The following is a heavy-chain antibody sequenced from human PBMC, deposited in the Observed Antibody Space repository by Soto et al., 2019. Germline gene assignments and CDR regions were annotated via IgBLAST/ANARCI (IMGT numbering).Heavy chain of an antibody. V-gene: IGHV4-61*01. CDR3: ARWTDYEYFQH. J-gene: IGHJ1*01. Sequence: PSETLSLTCIVSGGSISSSSYYWSWIRQPPGKGLEWIAYIYHSGSTNYNPSLKSRVTISVDTSKDQFSLKLSSVTAADTAVYYCARWTDYEYFQHWGQGTLVTVSS. CDR1: GGSISSSSYY. CDR2: IYHSGST. D-gene: IGHD4-17*01.